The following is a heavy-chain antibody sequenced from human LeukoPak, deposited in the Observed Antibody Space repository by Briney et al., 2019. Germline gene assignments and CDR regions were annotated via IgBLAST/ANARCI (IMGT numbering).Heavy chain of an antibody. J-gene: IGHJ4*02. V-gene: IGHV4-59*01. CDR2: IYGSGST. CDR3: ARDRGGAIDY. D-gene: IGHD1-26*01. CDR1: GGSISSYY. Sequence: PSETLSLTCTVSGGSISSYYWSWIRQPPGKGLEWIGYIYGSGSTNYNPSPKSRVTISEDTSKNQFSLKLSSVTAADTALYYCARDRGGAIDYWGQGSLVTVSS.